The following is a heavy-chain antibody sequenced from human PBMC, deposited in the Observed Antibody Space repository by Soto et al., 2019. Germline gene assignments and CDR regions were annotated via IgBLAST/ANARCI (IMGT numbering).Heavy chain of an antibody. CDR2: ISYDGSNK. CDR1: GFTFSSYA. J-gene: IGHJ5*02. Sequence: GGSLRLSCAASGFTFSSYAMHWVRQAPGKGLEWVAVISYDGSNKYYADSVKGRFTISRDNSKNTLYLQMNSLRAEDTAVYYCARDRATYYDFWSGVPEFDPWGHGTMVTVSS. CDR3: ARDRATYYDFWSGVPEFDP. D-gene: IGHD3-3*01. V-gene: IGHV3-30-3*01.